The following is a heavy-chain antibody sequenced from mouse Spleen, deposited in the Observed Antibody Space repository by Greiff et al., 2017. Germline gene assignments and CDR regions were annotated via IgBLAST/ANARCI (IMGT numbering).Heavy chain of an antibody. J-gene: IGHJ1*01. CDR1: GFTFSDYY. D-gene: IGHD1-2*01. CDR3: ARGGLLRLRGYFDV. Sequence: EVQRVESEGGLVQPGSSMKLSCTASGFTFSDYYMAWVRQVPEKGLEWVANINYDGSSTYYLDSLKSRFIISRDNAKNILYLQMSSLKSEDTATYYCARGGLLRLRGYFDVWGAGTTVTVSS. V-gene: IGHV5-16*01. CDR2: INYDGSST.